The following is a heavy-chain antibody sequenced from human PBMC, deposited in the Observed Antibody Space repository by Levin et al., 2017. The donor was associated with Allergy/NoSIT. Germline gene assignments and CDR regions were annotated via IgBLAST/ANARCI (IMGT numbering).Heavy chain of an antibody. J-gene: IGHJ3*02. V-gene: IGHV4-39*07. D-gene: IGHD6-19*01. CDR2: IYYSGST. CDR1: GGSISSSSYY. Sequence: PSETLSLTCTVSGGSISSSSYYWGWIRQPPGKGLEWIGSIYYSGSTYYNPSLKSRVTISVDTSKNQFSLKLSSVTAADTAVYYCARAPYSSGWAISDAFDIWGQGTMVTVSS. CDR3: ARAPYSSGWAISDAFDI.